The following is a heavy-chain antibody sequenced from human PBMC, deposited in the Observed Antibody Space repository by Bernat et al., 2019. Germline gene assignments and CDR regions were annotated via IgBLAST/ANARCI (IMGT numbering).Heavy chain of an antibody. CDR1: GFTFSSYA. Sequence: EVQLVESGGGLVQPGGSLRLSCAASGFTFSSYAISWVRQAPGKGLEWVSAISNNGGGIYHADSGKGRFTISRDNSKNTLYLQKNSLRAEDTVVYYCAKMELFDFWNHNDAFDIWGQGTMVTVSS. CDR2: ISNNGGGI. CDR3: AKMELFDFWNHNDAFDI. V-gene: IGHV3-23*04. D-gene: IGHD3-3*01. J-gene: IGHJ3*02.